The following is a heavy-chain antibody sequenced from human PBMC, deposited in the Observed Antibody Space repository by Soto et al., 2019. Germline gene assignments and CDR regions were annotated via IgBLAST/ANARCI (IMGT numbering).Heavy chain of an antibody. CDR3: ARDRSGGYNWFDP. CDR2: IYYSGTT. V-gene: IGHV4-59*01. D-gene: IGHD2-15*01. Sequence: QVQLQESGSGLVKPSETLSLTCTVSGDSISNYYWNWIRQSPGKGLEWIGYIYYSGTTKYNPSFESRVTISVDTSKNQFSLKLRSVTAADTAVYYCARDRSGGYNWFDPWGQGTLVTVSS. J-gene: IGHJ5*02. CDR1: GDSISNYY.